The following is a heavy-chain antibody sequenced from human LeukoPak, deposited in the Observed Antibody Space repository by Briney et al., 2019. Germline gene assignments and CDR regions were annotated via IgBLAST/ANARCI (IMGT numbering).Heavy chain of an antibody. V-gene: IGHV3-21*01. J-gene: IGHJ4*02. Sequence: GGSLRLSCAASGFTFSSYSMNWVRQAPGKGLEWVSSISSSSSYIYYADSVKGRFTISRDSAKNSLYLQMNSLRAEDTAVYYCASPGSIVVVPAAIFTYYFDYWGQGTLVTVSS. CDR2: ISSSSSYI. D-gene: IGHD2-2*02. CDR3: ASPGSIVVVPAAIFTYYFDY. CDR1: GFTFSSYS.